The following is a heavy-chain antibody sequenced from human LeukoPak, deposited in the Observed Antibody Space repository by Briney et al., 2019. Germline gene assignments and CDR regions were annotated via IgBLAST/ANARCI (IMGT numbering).Heavy chain of an antibody. CDR2: INHSGST. V-gene: IGHV4-34*01. CDR3: ARGGYDYYDY. CDR1: GGSFSGYY. J-gene: IGHJ4*02. D-gene: IGHD5-12*01. Sequence: SETLSLTCAVYGGSFSGYYWSWIRQPPGKGLEWIGEINHSGSTNYNPSLKSRVTISVDTSKNQFSLKLSSVTAADTAVYYCARGGYDYYDYWGQGTLVTVSS.